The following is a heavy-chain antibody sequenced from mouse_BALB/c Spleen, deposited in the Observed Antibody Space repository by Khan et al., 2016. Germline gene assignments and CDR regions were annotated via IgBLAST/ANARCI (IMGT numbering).Heavy chain of an antibody. D-gene: IGHD2-1*01. CDR3: ARGDYGNYAAY. CDR2: IDPENGNT. J-gene: IGHJ3*01. V-gene: IGHV14-1*02. Sequence: VQLKQSGAELVRPGASVKLSCKASGFNIKDNYMHWVKQRPEQGLECIGWIDPENGNTIYAPKFQGKASITADTSSNTAYLQLISLTSEDTAVYYCARGDYGNYAAYWGQGALVTVSA. CDR1: GFNIKDNY.